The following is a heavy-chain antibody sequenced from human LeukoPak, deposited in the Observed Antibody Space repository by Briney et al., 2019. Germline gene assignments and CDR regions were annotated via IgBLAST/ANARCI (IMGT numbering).Heavy chain of an antibody. J-gene: IGHJ5*02. Sequence: SVKVSCKASGGTFSSYAISWVRQAPGQGLEWMGEIIPIFGTANYAQKFQGRVTITADESTSTAYMELSSLRSEDTAVYYCARDSLVVVPAARGFDPWGQGTLVTVSS. CDR3: ARDSLVVVPAARGFDP. D-gene: IGHD2-2*01. V-gene: IGHV1-69*13. CDR1: GGTFSSYA. CDR2: IIPIFGTA.